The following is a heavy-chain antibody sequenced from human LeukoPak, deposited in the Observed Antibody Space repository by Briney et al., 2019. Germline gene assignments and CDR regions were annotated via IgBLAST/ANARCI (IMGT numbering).Heavy chain of an antibody. V-gene: IGHV3-23*01. CDR2: ISGSGATT. Sequence: SGGSLRLSCAASAFTFSSYAMSWVRQAPGKGLEWVSGISGSGATTFYADSVKGRFTISRDNSKNTLYLQMNSLKVEDTALYYCARRLLLPKWFDPWGQGTLVTVSS. CDR1: AFTFSSYA. CDR3: ARRLLLPKWFDP. J-gene: IGHJ5*02. D-gene: IGHD2-15*01.